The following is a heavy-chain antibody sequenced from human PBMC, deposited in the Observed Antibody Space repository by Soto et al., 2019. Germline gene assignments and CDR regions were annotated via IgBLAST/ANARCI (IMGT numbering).Heavy chain of an antibody. CDR2: IYYSGST. CDR1: GGSISSSY. V-gene: IGHV4-59*01. D-gene: IGHD3-22*01. J-gene: IGHJ4*02. CDR3: ARATRVVVIGEYYFDY. Sequence: SETPSLTCTASGGSISSSYWSWIRKPPGKGLEWIGYIYYSGSTNYNPSLKSRVTISVDTSKNQFSLKLSSVTAADTAVYYCARATRVVVIGEYYFDYWGQGTLVTVP.